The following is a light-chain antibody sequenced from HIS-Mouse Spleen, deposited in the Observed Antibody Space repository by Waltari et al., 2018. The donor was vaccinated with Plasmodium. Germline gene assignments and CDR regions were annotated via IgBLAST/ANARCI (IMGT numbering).Light chain of an antibody. V-gene: IGLV3-19*01. CDR3: NSRDSSGNHWV. Sequence: AVSVALGQTVRVTCQGDSPRTYYASWYQQKPRQAPVLVIYGKNNRPTVIPDRFSGASSGNTASLTITGAQAEDEADYYCNSRDSSGNHWVFGGGTKLTVL. CDR2: GKN. CDR1: SPRTYY. J-gene: IGLJ3*02.